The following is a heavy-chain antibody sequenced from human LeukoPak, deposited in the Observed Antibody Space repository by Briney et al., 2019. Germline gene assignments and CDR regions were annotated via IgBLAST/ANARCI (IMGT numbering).Heavy chain of an antibody. CDR3: ARDYYDSSGYFGRVFAY. CDR2: IIPIFGTA. Sequence: ASVTVSCKASGGTFSSYAISWVRQAPGQGLEWMGGIIPIFGTANYAQKFQGRVTITADESTSTAYMELSSLRSEDTAVYYYARDYYDSSGYFGRVFAYWGQGTLVTVSS. CDR1: GGTFSSYA. J-gene: IGHJ4*02. V-gene: IGHV1-69*13. D-gene: IGHD3-22*01.